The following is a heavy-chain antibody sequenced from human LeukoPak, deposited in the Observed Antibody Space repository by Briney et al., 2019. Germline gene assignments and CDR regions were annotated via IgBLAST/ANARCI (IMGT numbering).Heavy chain of an antibody. CDR1: GFTFSDYY. J-gene: IGHJ6*03. Sequence: GGPLRLSCAASGFTFSDYYMSWIRQAPGKGLEWVSYISSSGSTIYYADSVKGRFTISRDNAKNSLYLQMSSLRAEDTAVYYCAREGLYSSSSGGYYYMDVWGKGTTVTVSS. D-gene: IGHD6-6*01. V-gene: IGHV3-11*01. CDR3: AREGLYSSSSGGYYYMDV. CDR2: ISSSGSTI.